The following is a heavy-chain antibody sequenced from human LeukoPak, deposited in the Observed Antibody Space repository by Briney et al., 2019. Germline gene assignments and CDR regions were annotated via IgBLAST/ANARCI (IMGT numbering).Heavy chain of an antibody. Sequence: PGGSLRLSCAASGFTFSDHYMDWVRQAPGKGLEWVGRSRNKANNYIIEYAASVKGRFTISRDDSKNSLYLQMNSLKTEDTAVYYCVRIPNSANFPNWFDPWGQGTLVTVSS. CDR3: VRIPNSANFPNWFDP. J-gene: IGHJ5*02. V-gene: IGHV3-72*01. CDR2: SRNKANNYII. CDR1: GFTFSDHY. D-gene: IGHD2/OR15-2a*01.